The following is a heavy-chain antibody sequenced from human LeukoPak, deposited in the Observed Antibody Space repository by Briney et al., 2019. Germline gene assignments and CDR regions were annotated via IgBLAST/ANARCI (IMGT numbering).Heavy chain of an antibody. Sequence: SVKVSCKASGGTFSSYAISWVRQAPGQGLEWMGRIIPILGIANYAQKFQGRVTITADKSTSTAYMELSSLRSEDTAVYYCARGSGGYSSSAFDIWGQGTMVTVSS. CDR3: ARGSGGYSSSAFDI. CDR2: IIPILGIA. V-gene: IGHV1-69*04. J-gene: IGHJ3*02. CDR1: GGTFSSYA. D-gene: IGHD1-26*01.